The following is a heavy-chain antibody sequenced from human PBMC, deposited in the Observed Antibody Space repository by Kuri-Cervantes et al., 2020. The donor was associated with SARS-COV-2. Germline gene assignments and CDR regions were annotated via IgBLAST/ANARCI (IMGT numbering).Heavy chain of an antibody. CDR2: IKQDGSEK. V-gene: IGHV3-7*02. CDR1: EFIFSSSW. D-gene: IGHD2-8*01. CDR3: ARGGYCTNGVCYTPPYYYYGMDV. Sequence: GESLKISCAASEFIFSSSWMSWVRQAPGKGLEWVANIKQDGSEKYYLDSVKGRFTISRDNAKNSLYLQMNSLRAEDTAVYHCARGGYCTNGVCYTPPYYYYGMDVWGQGTTVTVSS. J-gene: IGHJ6*02.